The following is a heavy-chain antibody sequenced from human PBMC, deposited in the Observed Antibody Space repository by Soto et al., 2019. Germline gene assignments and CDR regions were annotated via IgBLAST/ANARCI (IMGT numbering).Heavy chain of an antibody. J-gene: IGHJ4*02. CDR2: ISAHNGNT. Sequence: QVHLVQSGAEVKKPGASVKVSCKGSGYTFTSYGLTWVRQAPGQGLEWMGWISAHNGNTNYAQKLQGRVTVTRDTSTSTAYMELRSLRSDDTAVYYCERGRYGDYWGQGALVTVSS. CDR3: ERGRYGDY. V-gene: IGHV1-18*01. CDR1: GYTFTSYG. D-gene: IGHD1-1*01.